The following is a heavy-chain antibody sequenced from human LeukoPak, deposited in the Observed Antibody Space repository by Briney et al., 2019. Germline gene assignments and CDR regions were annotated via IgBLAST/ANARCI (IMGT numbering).Heavy chain of an antibody. CDR1: GGIFSNYV. D-gene: IGHD3-22*01. CDR2: IVPVFGKT. J-gene: IGHJ6*03. CDR3: ARDQTDYYDSSGYYWVGYYYYMDV. Sequence: SVKVSCKTSGGIFSNYVTNWVRQAPGEGLEWMGGIVPVFGKTTYAQEFQGRATITADKSTRTVYMELSSLRSDDTAVYYCARDQTDYYDSSGYYWVGYYYYMDVWGKGTTVTVSS. V-gene: IGHV1-69*06.